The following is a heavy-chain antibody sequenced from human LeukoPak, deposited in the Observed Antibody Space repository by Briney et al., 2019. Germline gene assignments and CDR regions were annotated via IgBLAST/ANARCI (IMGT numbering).Heavy chain of an antibody. J-gene: IGHJ4*02. CDR1: GFTLSSYW. Sequence: PGGSLRLSCAASGFTLSSYWMHWVRQAPGKGLVWVSRINSDGSSTSYADSVKGRFTISRDNAKNTLYLQMNSLRAEDTAVYYCARALRGYSGTDYWGQGTLVTVSS. D-gene: IGHD5-12*01. V-gene: IGHV3-74*01. CDR2: INSDGSST. CDR3: ARALRGYSGTDY.